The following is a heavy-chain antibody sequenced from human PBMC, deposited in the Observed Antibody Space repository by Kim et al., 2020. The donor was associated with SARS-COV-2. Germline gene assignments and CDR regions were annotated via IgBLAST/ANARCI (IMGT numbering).Heavy chain of an antibody. V-gene: IGHV1-18*01. D-gene: IGHD6-19*01. CDR2: ISAYNGNT. J-gene: IGHJ4*02. Sequence: ASVKVSCKASGYTFTSYGISWVRQAPGQGLEWMGWISAYNGNTNYAQKLQGRVTMTTDTSTSTAYMELRSLRSDDTAGYYCARLGYSSGWHPPSDHWGQGTLVTVSS. CDR1: GYTFTSYG. CDR3: ARLGYSSGWHPPSDH.